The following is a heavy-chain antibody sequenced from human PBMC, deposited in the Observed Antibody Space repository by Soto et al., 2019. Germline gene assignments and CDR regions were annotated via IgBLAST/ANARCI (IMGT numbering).Heavy chain of an antibody. V-gene: IGHV3-30*03. CDR3: ASRDSYGTAES. D-gene: IGHD5-18*01. CDR1: GFTFSSYG. Sequence: QVQLVESGGGVVQPGRSLRLSCAASGFTFSSYGMHWVRQAPGKGLEWVAVISYDGSNKYYADSVKGRFTISRDNSKNTLYLQMNSLRAEDTAVYYCASRDSYGTAESWGQGTLVTVSS. CDR2: ISYDGSNK. J-gene: IGHJ4*02.